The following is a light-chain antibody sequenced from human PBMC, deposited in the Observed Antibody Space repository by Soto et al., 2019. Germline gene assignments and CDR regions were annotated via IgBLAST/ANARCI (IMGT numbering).Light chain of an antibody. CDR1: QDISNY. V-gene: IGKV1-33*01. CDR2: DAS. CDR3: QQYDNRPT. Sequence: DIQMTQSPSSLSASVGDRVTITCQASQDISNYLNWYHQKPGRPPKLLIYDASNLETGVPSRFSGSGSGTDFTFTISSLQAEDVATYYCQQYDNRPTFGGGTKVDIK. J-gene: IGKJ4*01.